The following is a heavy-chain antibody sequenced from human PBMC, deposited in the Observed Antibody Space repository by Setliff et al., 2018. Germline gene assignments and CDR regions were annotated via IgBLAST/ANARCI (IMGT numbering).Heavy chain of an antibody. J-gene: IGHJ4*02. V-gene: IGHV4-39*07. CDR3: ARRYNFWSGYFDY. Sequence: SETLSLTCTVSGGSISSSSYYWGWIRQPPGKGLEWIGSIYYSGSTYYNPSLKSRVTISVDTSKNQFSLKLSSVTAADTAVYYCARRYNFWSGYFDYWGQGTLVTVSS. CDR1: GGSISSSSYY. D-gene: IGHD3-3*01. CDR2: IYYSGST.